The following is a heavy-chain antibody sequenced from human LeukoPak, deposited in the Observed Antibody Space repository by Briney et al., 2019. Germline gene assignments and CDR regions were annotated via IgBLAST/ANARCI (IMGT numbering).Heavy chain of an antibody. J-gene: IGHJ5*02. CDR3: ARFSYYYASGENWFDP. V-gene: IGHV1-18*01. CDR2: ISAYNGNT. CDR1: GYTFISYG. D-gene: IGHD3-10*01. Sequence: ASVTVSCTASGYTFISYGISWVRQAPGQGLEWMGWISAYNGNTNYAQKLQGRVTMTTDTSTSTAYMELRSLRSDDTAVYYCARFSYYYASGENWFDPWGQGTLVTVSS.